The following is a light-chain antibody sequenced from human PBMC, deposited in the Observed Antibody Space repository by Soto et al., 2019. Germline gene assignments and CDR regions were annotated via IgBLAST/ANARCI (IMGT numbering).Light chain of an antibody. CDR1: IGAVTNG. CDR3: QHYGYPQWT. V-gene: IGKV3-20*01. CDR2: GVS. Sequence: VVTQEPSLTVSPGGTVPLTCGSSIGAVTNGHYPYWFQQKPGQPPRLLIYGVSSRGYGIPDRFSGSGSGTDFTFTISRLEPEDFAVYYCQHYGYPQWTFGQGTKVDI. J-gene: IGKJ1*01.